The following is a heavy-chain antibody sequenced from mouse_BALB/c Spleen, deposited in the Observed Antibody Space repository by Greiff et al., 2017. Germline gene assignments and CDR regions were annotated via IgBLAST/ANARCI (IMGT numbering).Heavy chain of an antibody. CDR1: GDSITSGY. J-gene: IGHJ1*01. CDR2: ISYSGST. V-gene: IGHV3-8*02. Sequence: VHVKQSGPSLVKPSQTLSLTCSVTGDSITSGYWNWIRKFPGNKLEYMGYISYSGSTYYNPSLKSRISITRDTSKNQYYLQLNSVTTEDTATYYCARHYGSSYEGYWYFDVWGAGTTVTVSS. CDR3: ARHYGSSYEGYWYFDV. D-gene: IGHD1-1*01.